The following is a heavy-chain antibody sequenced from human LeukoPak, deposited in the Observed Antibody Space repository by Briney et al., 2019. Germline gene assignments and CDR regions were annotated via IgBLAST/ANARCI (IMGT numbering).Heavy chain of an antibody. Sequence: GSLTLSCAASGFTFSSYAMSWVRQAPGKGLEWVSAISGSGGSTYYADSVKGRFTISRDNSKNTLYLQMNSLRAEDTAVYYCAKMVSAGTPSRYFDYWGQGTLVTVSS. J-gene: IGHJ4*02. D-gene: IGHD1-1*01. CDR3: AKMVSAGTPSRYFDY. V-gene: IGHV3-23*01. CDR1: GFTFSSYA. CDR2: ISGSGGST.